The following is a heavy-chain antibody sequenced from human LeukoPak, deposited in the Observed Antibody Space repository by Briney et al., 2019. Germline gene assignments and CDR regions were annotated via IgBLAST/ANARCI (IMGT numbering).Heavy chain of an antibody. Sequence: SETLSLTCTVSGGSISSYYWSWIRQPAGKGLEWIGRIYTSGSTNYNPSLKSRVTMSVDTSKNQFSLKLSSVTAADTAVYYCAREGASSGTVGITYGYWGQGTLVTVSS. D-gene: IGHD1-14*01. CDR3: AREGASSGTVGITYGY. J-gene: IGHJ4*02. V-gene: IGHV4-4*07. CDR1: GGSISSYY. CDR2: IYTSGST.